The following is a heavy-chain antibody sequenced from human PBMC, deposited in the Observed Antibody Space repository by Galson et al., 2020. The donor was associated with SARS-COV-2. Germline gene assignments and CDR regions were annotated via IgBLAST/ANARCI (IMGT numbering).Heavy chain of an antibody. CDR1: GGSISTDGNF. V-gene: IGHV4-31*03. D-gene: IGHD3-10*01. CDR2: IYHSGTT. Sequence: SETLSLTCTVSGGSISTDGNFWTWIRQPPGKGLEWIGYIYHSGTTYYNPLLKIRLNIAVDTSQNQFSLRLRSVTAADTAVYFCARTSGGLDIWGQGTMVTVSS. J-gene: IGHJ3*02. CDR3: ARTSGGLDI.